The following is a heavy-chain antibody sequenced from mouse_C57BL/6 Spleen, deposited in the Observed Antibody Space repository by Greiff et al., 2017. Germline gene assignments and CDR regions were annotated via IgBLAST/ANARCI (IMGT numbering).Heavy chain of an antibody. CDR2: INPSSGYT. Sequence: VQLQQSGAELAKPGASVKLSCKASGYTFTSYWMHWVKQRPGQGLEWIGYINPSSGYTKYNQKFKDKATLTADKYSSTAYMQLSSLTYEYSAVYYCARDYYSNYEAFAYWGQGTLVTVSA. D-gene: IGHD2-5*01. J-gene: IGHJ3*01. V-gene: IGHV1-7*01. CDR3: ARDYYSNYEAFAY. CDR1: GYTFTSYW.